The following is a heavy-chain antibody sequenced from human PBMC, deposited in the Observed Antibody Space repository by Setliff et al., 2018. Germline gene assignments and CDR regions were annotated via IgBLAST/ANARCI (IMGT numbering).Heavy chain of an antibody. J-gene: IGHJ4*02. CDR1: GYTFTSYY. CDR3: VRERRGGRFDY. CDR2: IIPSTGNT. Sequence: ASVKVSCKASGYTFTSYYMHWVRQAPGQGLEWMTMIIPSTGNTNYAQKFQGRVTMTADTSTNTVYMDLSSLGSEDTAVYYCVRERRGGRFDYWGQGTLVTVSS. V-gene: IGHV1-46*01.